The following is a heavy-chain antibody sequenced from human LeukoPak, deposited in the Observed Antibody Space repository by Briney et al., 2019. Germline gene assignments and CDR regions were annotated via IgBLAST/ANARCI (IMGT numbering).Heavy chain of an antibody. CDR1: GFSLSTSGVG. CDR3: AHVRKDKISSGWIVFDY. V-gene: IGHV2-5*01. J-gene: IGHJ4*02. CDR2: IYWYDDK. D-gene: IGHD6-19*01. Sequence: SGPTLVNPTQTLTLTCTFSGFSLSTSGVGVGWIRQPPGKALEWLALIYWYDDKRYRPSLKSGLTISKETSKNQVVLTMTNMDPVDTATYYCAHVRKDKISSGWIVFDYWGQGTLVTVSS.